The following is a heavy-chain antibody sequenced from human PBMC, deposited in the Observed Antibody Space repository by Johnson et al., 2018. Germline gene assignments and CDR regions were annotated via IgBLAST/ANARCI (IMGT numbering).Heavy chain of an antibody. CDR1: GGSISSYY. Sequence: QVQLVESGPGLVKPSETLSLTCTVSGGSISSYYWSWIRQHPGKGLEWIGYIYYSGSTTYNPSLKSRVTISVDPSKNHFSLKLSSVTAADTAGFDCARGYLSLIDSYYYLDVWGKGTAVTVSS. J-gene: IGHJ6*03. CDR3: ARGYLSLIDSYYYLDV. CDR2: IYYSGST. D-gene: IGHD2-21*01. V-gene: IGHV4-59*01.